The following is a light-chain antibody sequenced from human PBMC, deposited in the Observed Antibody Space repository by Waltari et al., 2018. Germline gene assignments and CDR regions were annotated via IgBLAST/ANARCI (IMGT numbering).Light chain of an antibody. J-gene: IGKJ5*01. CDR3: QQYYTHPIT. Sequence: DIIMTQSPDSLAVSLGERATLNCKSNQSLLYDANNRDYLAWFHQKPGQPPTFLIYWASTRESGVHDRFSGSGSGTDFTLTISSLQAEDVRVYYCQQYYTHPITFGQGTRLEI. CDR2: WAS. CDR1: QSLLYDANNRDY. V-gene: IGKV4-1*01.